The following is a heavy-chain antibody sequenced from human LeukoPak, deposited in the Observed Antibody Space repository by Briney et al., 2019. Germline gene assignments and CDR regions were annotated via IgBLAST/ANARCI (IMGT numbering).Heavy chain of an antibody. CDR3: TKVRSGSSSWALRVFDY. D-gene: IGHD6-13*01. V-gene: IGHV3-30-3*01. CDR1: GFTFSSYA. CDR2: ISYDGSNK. J-gene: IGHJ4*02. Sequence: GGSLRLPCAASGFTFSSYATHWVCQAPGEGLEWVAVISYDGSNKYYADSVKGRFTISRDNSKSTLYLQMNSLRVEDTAVYYCTKVRSGSSSWALRVFDYWGQGDLVTVSS.